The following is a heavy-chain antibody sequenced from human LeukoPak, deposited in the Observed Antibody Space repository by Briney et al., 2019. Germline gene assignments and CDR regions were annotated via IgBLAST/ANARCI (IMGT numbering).Heavy chain of an antibody. D-gene: IGHD3-22*01. CDR1: GFTFSDYG. CDR3: AKDHGTMVVVVIPSWYFDL. V-gene: IGHV3-30*02. Sequence: GGSLRLSCAASGFTFSDYGMHWVRQAPGKGLEWVAFIRYDGSHKYYADSVKGRFIISRDNSKNTLYLQMNSLRAEDTAVYYCAKDHGTMVVVVIPSWYFDLWGRGTLVTVSS. CDR2: IRYDGSHK. J-gene: IGHJ2*01.